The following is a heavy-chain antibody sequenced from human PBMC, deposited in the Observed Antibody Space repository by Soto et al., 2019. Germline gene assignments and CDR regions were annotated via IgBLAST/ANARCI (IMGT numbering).Heavy chain of an antibody. CDR2: VSYDGNNK. J-gene: IGHJ6*02. CDR3: ARAGCDGGTCYTLVGLRYGMDV. D-gene: IGHD2-15*01. Sequence: QVQLVESGGGVVQPGRSLRLSCAASGFTFSNYATYWVRQAPGKGLEWVAVVSYDGNNKYYADSVKGRFTISRDNSKNTLYLQMNRLRAEDTAVYYCARAGCDGGTCYTLVGLRYGMDVCGQGTTVTVSS. V-gene: IGHV3-30*14. CDR1: GFTFSNYA.